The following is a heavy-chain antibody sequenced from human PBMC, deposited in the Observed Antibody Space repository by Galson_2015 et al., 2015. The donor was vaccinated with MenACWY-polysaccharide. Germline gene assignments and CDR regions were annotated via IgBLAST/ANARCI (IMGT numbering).Heavy chain of an antibody. CDR2: MNPNSGNT. CDR1: GSTFTSYD. V-gene: IGHV1-8*01. D-gene: IGHD2-2*01. J-gene: IGHJ4*02. CDR3: ARVHTYCTSSSCHDY. Sequence: SVKVSCKASGSTFTSYDINWVRQATGQGLEWMGWMNPNSGNTGYTQKFQGRVTMTRNTSISAAYMELSSLRSDDTAMYYCARVHTYCTSSSCHDYWGQGTLVTVSS.